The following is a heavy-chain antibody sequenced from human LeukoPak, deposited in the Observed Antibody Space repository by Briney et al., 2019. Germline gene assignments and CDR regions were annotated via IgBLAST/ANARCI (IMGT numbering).Heavy chain of an antibody. CDR2: IWYDGNNK. J-gene: IGHJ4*02. Sequence: QPGGSLRLSCAASGFTFSSYGMHWVRQVPGKGLEWGAVIWYDGNNKYYADSVKGRFTISRDNSKNTLYLQMNSLRAEDTAVYYCARVEGRYCGSGSYQGIDSWGQGTRVTVSS. V-gene: IGHV3-33*01. CDR1: GFTFSSYG. D-gene: IGHD3-10*01. CDR3: ARVEGRYCGSGSYQGIDS.